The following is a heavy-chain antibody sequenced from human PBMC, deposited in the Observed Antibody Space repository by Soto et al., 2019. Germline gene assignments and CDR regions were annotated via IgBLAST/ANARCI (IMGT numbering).Heavy chain of an antibody. Sequence: QVQLVESGGGVVQPGRSLRLSCAASGFTFSSYGMHWVRQAPGKGLEWVAVISYDGSNKYYADSVKGRFTISRDNSKNALYLQMNRLRAEDKAVYYCAKVGYSGSYFDYWGQGTLVTVSS. D-gene: IGHD1-26*01. CDR3: AKVGYSGSYFDY. CDR2: ISYDGSNK. J-gene: IGHJ4*02. CDR1: GFTFSSYG. V-gene: IGHV3-30*18.